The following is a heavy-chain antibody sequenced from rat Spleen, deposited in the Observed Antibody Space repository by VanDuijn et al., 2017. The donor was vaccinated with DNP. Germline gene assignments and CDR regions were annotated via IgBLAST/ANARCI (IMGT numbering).Heavy chain of an antibody. CDR2: ISYDGDIT. V-gene: IGHV5-22*01. D-gene: IGHD4-1*01. CDR3: ARYSIIKRVCDY. J-gene: IGHJ2*01. CDR1: GFTFSNYY. Sequence: EVQLVESGGGVVQPGRSLKLSCAASGFTFSNYYMAWVRQAPTKGLEWVAYISYDGDITNDGDSVKGRFTISRDNAKSTLYLQMYSLRSEDMATDYCARYSIIKRVCDYWGQGVTVTVSS.